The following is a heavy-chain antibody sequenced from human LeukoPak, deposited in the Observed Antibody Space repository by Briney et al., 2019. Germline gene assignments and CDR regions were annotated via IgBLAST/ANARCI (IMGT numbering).Heavy chain of an antibody. CDR3: AKSLEGYQLLPFDY. Sequence: GRSLRLSCAASGFTFSSYGMHWVRQAPGKGLEWVAVISYDGSNKYYADSVKGRFTISRDNSKNTLYLQMNSLRAEDTAVYYCAKSLEGYQLLPFDYWGQGTLVTVSS. J-gene: IGHJ4*02. D-gene: IGHD2-2*01. CDR1: GFTFSSYG. V-gene: IGHV3-30*18. CDR2: ISYDGSNK.